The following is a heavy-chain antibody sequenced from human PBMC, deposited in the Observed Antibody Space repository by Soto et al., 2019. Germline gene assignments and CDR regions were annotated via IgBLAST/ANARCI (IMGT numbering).Heavy chain of an antibody. Sequence: GGSLRLSCAAFGFTFSSYSMNWVRQVPGKGLEWVSSISSSSSYIYYADSVKGRFTISRDSAKNSLYLQMNSLRAEDTAVYYCARADSRGIYDYVWGSYPYYFDYWGQGTLVTVSS. J-gene: IGHJ4*02. CDR1: GFTFSSYS. V-gene: IGHV3-21*01. D-gene: IGHD3-16*02. CDR3: ARADSRGIYDYVWGSYPYYFDY. CDR2: ISSSSSYI.